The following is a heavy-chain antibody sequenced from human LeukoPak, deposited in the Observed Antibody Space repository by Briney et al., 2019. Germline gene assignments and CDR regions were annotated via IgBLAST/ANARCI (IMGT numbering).Heavy chain of an antibody. CDR2: ISGSGSDI. CDR1: GFTFSTFS. CDR3: ARRTFPNDAFDI. D-gene: IGHD1-7*01. J-gene: IGHJ3*02. V-gene: IGHV3-21*01. Sequence: GGSLRLSCAASGFTFSTFSMNWVRQTPGKGLEWASAISGSGSDIYYADSVKGRFTISRDNPKRSLYLQMNSLRAEDTAVYYCARRTFPNDAFDIWGQGTMVTVSS.